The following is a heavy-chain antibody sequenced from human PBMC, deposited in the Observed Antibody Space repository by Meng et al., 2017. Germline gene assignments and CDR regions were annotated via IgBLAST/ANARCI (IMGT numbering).Heavy chain of an antibody. D-gene: IGHD6-13*01. CDR1: GFTFSSYS. J-gene: IGHJ4*02. CDR3: ASGLIAAAAANTNDY. Sequence: ETLSLTCAASGFTFSSYSMNWVRQAPGKGLEWVSSISSSSSYIYYADSVKGRFTISRDNAKNSLYLQMNSLRAEDTAVYYCASGLIAAAAANTNDYWGQGTLVTVSS. CDR2: ISSSSSYI. V-gene: IGHV3-21*01.